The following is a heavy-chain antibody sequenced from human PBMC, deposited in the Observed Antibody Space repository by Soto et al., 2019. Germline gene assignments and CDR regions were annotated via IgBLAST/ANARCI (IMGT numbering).Heavy chain of an antibody. CDR1: GDSISSVDYF. J-gene: IGHJ5*01. CDR2: IYKSATT. V-gene: IGHV4-30-4*01. CDR3: ARGRYCLTGRCFPNWFDS. D-gene: IGHD2-15*01. Sequence: SETLSLTCSVSGDSISSVDYFWAWIRQPPGQALEYIGYIYKSATTYYNPSFESRVAISLDTLKSQFSLNVTSVTAADTAVYFCARGRYCLTGRCFPNWFDSWGQGTLVTVSS.